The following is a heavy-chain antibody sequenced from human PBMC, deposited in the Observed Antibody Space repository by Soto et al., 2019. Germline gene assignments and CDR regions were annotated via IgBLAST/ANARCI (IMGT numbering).Heavy chain of an antibody. CDR1: GFSFSSYA. CDR2: INWNSGSI. CDR3: AKDRGSGSYAANYYYYGMDV. V-gene: IGHV3-9*01. D-gene: IGHD3-10*01. Sequence: GGSLRLSCVASGFSFSSYAMHWVRQAPGKGLEWVSGINWNSGSIGYADSVKGRFTISRDNAKTSLYLQMNSLRAEDTALYYCAKDRGSGSYAANYYYYGMDVWGQGTTVTVSS. J-gene: IGHJ6*02.